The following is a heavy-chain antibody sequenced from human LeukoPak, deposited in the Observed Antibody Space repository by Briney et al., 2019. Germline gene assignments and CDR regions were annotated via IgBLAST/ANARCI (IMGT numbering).Heavy chain of an antibody. D-gene: IGHD2-15*01. CDR1: GFTFSSYW. CDR3: ARDLDCSGGSCYSAYYYYGMDV. J-gene: IGHJ6*02. Sequence: LTGGSLRLSCAASGFTFSSYWMHWDRQAPGKGLVWVSRINSDGSSTSYADSVKGRFTISRDNAKNTLYLQMNSLRAEDTAVYYCARDLDCSGGSCYSAYYYYGMDVWGQGTTVTVSS. V-gene: IGHV3-74*01. CDR2: INSDGSST.